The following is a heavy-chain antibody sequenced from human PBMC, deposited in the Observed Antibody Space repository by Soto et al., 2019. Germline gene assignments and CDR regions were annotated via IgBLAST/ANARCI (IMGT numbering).Heavy chain of an antibody. J-gene: IGHJ4*01. CDR3: VRDRDLDRDMVHADL. D-gene: IGHD5-18*01. CDR1: GDSIRRSSYY. V-gene: IGHV4-39*02. CDR2: IYNSGST. Sequence: SETLSLTCTVSGDSIRRSSYYWGWIRQPPGKGLEWIGSIYNSGSTYYNPSLKSRVTISVDTSKNQFPLKVYSVTAADTAVYFCVRDRDLDRDMVHADLWGQGTLVTVSS.